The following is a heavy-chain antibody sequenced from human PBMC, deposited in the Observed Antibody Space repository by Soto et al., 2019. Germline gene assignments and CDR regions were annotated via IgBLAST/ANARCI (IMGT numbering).Heavy chain of an antibody. J-gene: IGHJ4*02. D-gene: IGHD3-16*01. V-gene: IGHV3-66*01. CDR2: IYSGAST. Sequence: GGSLRLSCAASGFTVSTNYMSWVRQAPGKGLEWVSVIYSGASTFYADSVRGRFIISRDNSKNTVNPQMNSLRADDTAVYYCARDPWAADYWGQGTLVTVSS. CDR1: GFTVSTNY. CDR3: ARDPWAADY.